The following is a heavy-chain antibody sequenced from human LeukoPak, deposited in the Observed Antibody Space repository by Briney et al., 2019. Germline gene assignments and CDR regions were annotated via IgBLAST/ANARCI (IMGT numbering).Heavy chain of an antibody. J-gene: IGHJ4*02. CDR2: IYHSGST. CDR3: ARTYGDYLHPFDY. CDR1: GGSISSGGYY. D-gene: IGHD4-17*01. Sequence: SETLSLTCTVSGGSISSGGYYWSWIRQPPGKGLEWIGYIYHSGSTYYNPSLKSRVTISVDRSKNQFSLKLSSVTAADTAVYYCARTYGDYLHPFDYWGQGTLVTVSS. V-gene: IGHV4-30-2*01.